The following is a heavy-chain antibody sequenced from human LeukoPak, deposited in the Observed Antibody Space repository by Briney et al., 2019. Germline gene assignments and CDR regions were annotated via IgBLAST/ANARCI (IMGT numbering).Heavy chain of an antibody. D-gene: IGHD1-1*01. V-gene: IGHV1-18*01. Sequence: ASVKVSCKASGYTFTSYGMSWVRQAPGQGLEWMGWISADKGNTNYAQNLQGRVTMTTDTSTSTAYMELRSLRSDDTAVYYCARTNWNDNSNFDYWGQGTLVTVSS. CDR2: ISADKGNT. CDR3: ARTNWNDNSNFDY. J-gene: IGHJ4*02. CDR1: GYTFTSYG.